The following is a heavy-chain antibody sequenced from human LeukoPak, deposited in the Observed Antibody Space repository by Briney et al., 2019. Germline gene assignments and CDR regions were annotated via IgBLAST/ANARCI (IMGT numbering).Heavy chain of an antibody. J-gene: IGHJ4*02. Sequence: GGSLRLSCAASGFTFSRYWMSWVRQAPGKGLEWVANIKQDEIEKYFVDSVRGRFTLSRENAKNSLYLQMNSLRAEDTAVYYCARGYCSGSSCYSGFYFDYWGQGALVTVSS. CDR1: GFTFSRYW. CDR3: ARGYCSGSSCYSGFYFDY. D-gene: IGHD2-15*01. V-gene: IGHV3-7*01. CDR2: IKQDEIEK.